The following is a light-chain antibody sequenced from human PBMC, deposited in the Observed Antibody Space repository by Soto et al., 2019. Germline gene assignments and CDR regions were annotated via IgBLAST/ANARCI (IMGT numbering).Light chain of an antibody. Sequence: EIVLTQSPGTLSLSPGERATLSCRASQSVSSSYLAWYQQKPGQAPRLLIYGASSRATGIPARFSGSGSGTDFTLTISSLEPEDFGVYYCQQRSNWPPVTFGGGTKVDIK. CDR2: GAS. J-gene: IGKJ4*01. CDR1: QSVSSSY. CDR3: QQRSNWPPVT. V-gene: IGKV3D-20*02.